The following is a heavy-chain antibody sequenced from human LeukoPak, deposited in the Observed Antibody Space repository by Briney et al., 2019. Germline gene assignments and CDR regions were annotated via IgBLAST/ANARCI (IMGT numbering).Heavy chain of an antibody. J-gene: IGHJ4*02. V-gene: IGHV3-21*01. D-gene: IGHD3-22*01. Sequence: GGSLRLSCAASGFTFSSYSMNWVRQAPGKGLEWVSSISSSSSYIYYADSVKGRFTISRDNAKNSLHLQMNSLRAEDTAVYYCARVGDSSGYIYYFDYWGQGTLVTVSS. CDR1: GFTFSSYS. CDR3: ARVGDSSGYIYYFDY. CDR2: ISSSSSYI.